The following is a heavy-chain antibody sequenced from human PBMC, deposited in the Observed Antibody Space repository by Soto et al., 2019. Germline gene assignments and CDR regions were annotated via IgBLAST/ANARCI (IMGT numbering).Heavy chain of an antibody. CDR3: ARDRGRISTLVFFDY. CDR1: GFIFGSYG. V-gene: IGHV3-48*01. Sequence: EVQLVESGGGLVQPGGSLRLSCAASGFIFGSYGMNWVRQAPGKGLEWVLYISSSRSTIYSADSVKGRFTISRDNAKNSLYLQMNRLRAEDTAVYYCARDRGRISTLVFFDYWGQGTLVTVSS. CDR2: ISSSRSTI. D-gene: IGHD3-16*01. J-gene: IGHJ4*02.